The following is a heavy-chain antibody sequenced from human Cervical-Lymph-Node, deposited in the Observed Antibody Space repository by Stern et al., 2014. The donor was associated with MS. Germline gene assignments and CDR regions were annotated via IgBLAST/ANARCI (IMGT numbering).Heavy chain of an antibody. J-gene: IGHJ3*02. Sequence: VQLVESGGVLVQPGRSLRLSCAASVFTFDEYVMHWVRQAPGKGLEWVSGISWSSDTLGYADSVKGRFTISRDNAKNTLYLRMNSLRAEDTALFSCEKAPPYCGEAPCHSRHDAFDIWGQGTMVTVSS. CDR1: VFTFDEYV. V-gene: IGHV3-9*01. CDR2: ISWSSDTL. CDR3: EKAPPYCGEAPCHSRHDAFDI. D-gene: IGHD2-21*01.